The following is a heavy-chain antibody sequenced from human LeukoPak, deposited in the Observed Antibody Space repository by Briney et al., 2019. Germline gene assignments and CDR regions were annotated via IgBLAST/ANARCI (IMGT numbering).Heavy chain of an antibody. CDR1: GYSFTSYW. CDR3: ARLGEDSRGTAGAFDI. J-gene: IGHJ3*02. Sequence: GESLKISCKGSGYSFTSYWIGWVRQMPGKGLEWMGIIYPGDSDTRYSPSFQGQVTISADKSISTAYLQWSSLKASDTAMYYYARLGEDSRGTAGAFDIWGQGTMVTVSS. CDR2: IYPGDSDT. D-gene: IGHD3-16*01. V-gene: IGHV5-51*01.